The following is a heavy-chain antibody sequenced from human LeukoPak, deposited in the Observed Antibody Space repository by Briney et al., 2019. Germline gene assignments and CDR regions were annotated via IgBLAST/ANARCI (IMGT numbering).Heavy chain of an antibody. CDR3: ARVSFLKEYYYDSSGYIFDY. CDR1: GGSISSGDYY. CDR2: IYYSGST. V-gene: IGHV4-30-4*01. D-gene: IGHD3-22*01. J-gene: IGHJ4*02. Sequence: SETLSLTCTVSGGSISSGDYYWSWIRQPPGKGLEWIGYIYYSGSTYYNPSLKSRVTISVDTSKNQFSLKLSSVTAADTAVYYCARVSFLKEYYYDSSGYIFDYWGQGTLVTVSS.